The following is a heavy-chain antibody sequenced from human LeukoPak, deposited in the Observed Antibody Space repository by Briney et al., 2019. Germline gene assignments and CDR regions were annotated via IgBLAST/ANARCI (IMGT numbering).Heavy chain of an antibody. D-gene: IGHD3-22*01. CDR2: IIPIFGTA. CDR3: ARGGYYYDSSGYSHLPDY. V-gene: IGHV1-69*13. J-gene: IGHJ4*02. Sequence: SVTVSCKASGGTFSSYAISWVRQAPGQGLEWMGGIIPIFGTANYAQKFQGRVTITADESTSTAYMELSSLRSEDTAVYYCARGGYYYDSSGYSHLPDYWGQGTLVTVSA. CDR1: GGTFSSYA.